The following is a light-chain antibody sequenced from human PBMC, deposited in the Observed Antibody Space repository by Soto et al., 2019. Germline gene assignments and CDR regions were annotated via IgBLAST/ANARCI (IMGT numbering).Light chain of an antibody. CDR3: QQRSNWPPIT. CDR1: QSVSSY. CDR2: DAS. J-gene: IGKJ5*01. Sequence: LVLTQSPGTPSLSPGERATLSCWASQSVSSYLAWYQQKPGQAPRLLIYDASNRATGIPARFSGSGSGTDFTLTISSLEPEDFAVYYCQQRSNWPPITFGQGTRLEI. V-gene: IGKV3-11*01.